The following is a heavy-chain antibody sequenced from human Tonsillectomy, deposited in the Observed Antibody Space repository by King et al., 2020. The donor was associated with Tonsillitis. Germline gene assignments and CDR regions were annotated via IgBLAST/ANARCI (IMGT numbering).Heavy chain of an antibody. CDR1: GGSVSSGSYY. V-gene: IGHV4-61*01. CDR2: IYYSGST. J-gene: IGHJ4*02. Sequence: QLQESGPGLVKPSETLSLTCTVSGGSVSSGSYYWSWIRQPPGKGLEWIGYIYYSGSTNYNPSLKGRVTISVDTTKNQFSLKLNSVTAADTAVYYCARDLYSSGWYSFDYWGQGTLVIVSS. D-gene: IGHD6-19*01. CDR3: ARDLYSSGWYSFDY.